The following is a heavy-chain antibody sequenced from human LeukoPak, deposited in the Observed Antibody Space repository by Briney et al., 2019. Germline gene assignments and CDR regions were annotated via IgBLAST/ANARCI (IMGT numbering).Heavy chain of an antibody. CDR1: GETFSDYY. Sequence: SETLSLTCGVSGETFSDYYWSWLRQPPGKGLEWIGEINQSGDTNYNPSFESRVTMSVDASKKQFSLKVKSATAADGAVYYCARSLSPYYDVTSAYWVWGYWGQGSLVIISA. D-gene: IGHD3-3*01. CDR3: ARSLSPYYDVTSAYWVWGY. V-gene: IGHV4-34*01. J-gene: IGHJ4*02. CDR2: INQSGDT.